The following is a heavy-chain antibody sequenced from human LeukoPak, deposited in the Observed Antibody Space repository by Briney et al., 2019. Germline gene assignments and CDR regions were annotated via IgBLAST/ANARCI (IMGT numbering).Heavy chain of an antibody. CDR3: ARVYLELGYYGMDV. V-gene: IGHV6-1*01. Sequence: SQTLLLTCAISGDSVSSNSAAWNWIRQSPSRGLEWLGRTYYRSKWYNDYAVSVKSRVTINPDTSKNQFSLQLNSVTPEDTAVYYCARVYLELGYYGMDVWGQGTTVTVSS. CDR2: TYYRSKWYN. CDR1: GDSVSSNSAA. J-gene: IGHJ6*02. D-gene: IGHD1-7*01.